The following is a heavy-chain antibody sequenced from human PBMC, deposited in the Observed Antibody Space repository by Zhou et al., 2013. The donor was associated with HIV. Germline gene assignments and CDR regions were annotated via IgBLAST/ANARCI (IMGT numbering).Heavy chain of an antibody. V-gene: IGHV1-8*03. CDR3: ARVPGIAVAGDWLGVDY. Sequence: QVQLVQSGAEVKKPGASVKVSCKASGYTFTSYDINWVRQVTGQGLEWMGWMNPNSGNTGYAQKFQGRVTISRNTSISTTYMELSSLRSDDTAVYYCARVPGIAVAGDWLGVDYWGQGTLVTVSS. D-gene: IGHD6-19*01. J-gene: IGHJ4*02. CDR1: GYTFTSYD. CDR2: MNPNSGNT.